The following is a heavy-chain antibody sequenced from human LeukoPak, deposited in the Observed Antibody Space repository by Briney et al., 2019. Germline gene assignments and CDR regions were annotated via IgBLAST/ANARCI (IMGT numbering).Heavy chain of an antibody. CDR1: GGTSSSYA. V-gene: IGHV1-69*05. CDR3: ASSVGEGDFDY. CDR2: IIPIFGTA. J-gene: IGHJ4*02. D-gene: IGHD3-16*01. Sequence: SVKVSCKASGGTSSSYAISWVRQAPGQGLEWMGRIIPIFGTANYAQKFQGRVTITTDESTSTAYMELSSLRSEDTAVYYCASSVGEGDFDYWGQGTLVTVSS.